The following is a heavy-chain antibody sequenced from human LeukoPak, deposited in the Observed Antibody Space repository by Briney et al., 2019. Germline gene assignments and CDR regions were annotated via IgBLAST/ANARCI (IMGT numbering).Heavy chain of an antibody. CDR1: GFTFSSYS. J-gene: IGHJ4*02. V-gene: IGHV3-48*04. D-gene: IGHD3-3*01. Sequence: PGGSLRLSCAASGFTFSSYSMNWVRQAPGKGLEWVSYISSSSSPIYYTDFVKGRFTISRDNAKNSLYLQMNSLRAEDTAVYYCASGDYDLYDYWGQGTLVTVSS. CDR3: ASGDYDLYDY. CDR2: ISSSSSPI.